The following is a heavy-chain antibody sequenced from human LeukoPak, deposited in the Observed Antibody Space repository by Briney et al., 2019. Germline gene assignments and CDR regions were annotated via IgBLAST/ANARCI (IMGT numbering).Heavy chain of an antibody. J-gene: IGHJ4*02. Sequence: ASVKVSCKASGYTFTHFYVHWVRQAPGQGLEWMGWINPNSDDTDYAQKVQGRVTMTRDTSISTAYMELSSQRSDDTAVYYCARDLAAAGRLYYFDYWGQGTLVTVSS. V-gene: IGHV1-2*02. CDR2: INPNSDDT. D-gene: IGHD6-13*01. CDR1: GYTFTHFY. CDR3: ARDLAAAGRLYYFDY.